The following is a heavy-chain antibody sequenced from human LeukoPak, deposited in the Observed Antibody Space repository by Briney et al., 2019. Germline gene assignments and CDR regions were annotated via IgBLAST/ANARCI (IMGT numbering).Heavy chain of an antibody. CDR1: GFTLSDYY. D-gene: IGHD2-2*01. Sequence: GGSLRLSCAASGFTLSDYYMSWIRQAPGKGLEWVSYISSSGSTIYYADSVKGRFTISRDNAKNSLYLQMNSLRAEDTAVYYCARDRGYCSSTSCYRILYYYGMDVWGQGTTVTVSS. V-gene: IGHV3-11*01. J-gene: IGHJ6*02. CDR3: ARDRGYCSSTSCYRILYYYGMDV. CDR2: ISSSGSTI.